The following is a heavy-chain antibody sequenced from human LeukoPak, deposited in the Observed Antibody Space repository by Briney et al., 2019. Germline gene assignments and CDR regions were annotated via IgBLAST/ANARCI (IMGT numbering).Heavy chain of an antibody. V-gene: IGHV1-69*13. D-gene: IGHD3-22*01. CDR1: GGAFSSYA. J-gene: IGHJ4*02. CDR3: ARWGGYYDSITFDY. CDR2: IIPIFGTA. Sequence: SVKVSCKASGGAFSSYAISWVRQAPGQGLEWMGGIIPIFGTANYAQKFQGRVTITADESTSTAYMELSSLRSEDMGVYYCARWGGYYDSITFDYWGQGTLVTVSS.